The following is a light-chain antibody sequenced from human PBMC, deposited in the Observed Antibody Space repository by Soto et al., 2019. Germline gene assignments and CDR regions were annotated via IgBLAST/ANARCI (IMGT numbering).Light chain of an antibody. CDR3: QQYNSYSQT. CDR1: QSISTW. V-gene: IGKV1-5*01. J-gene: IGKJ1*01. CDR2: DAS. Sequence: DIQMTQSPSTLSASVGDGVTITCRASQSISTWLAWYQKKPGKAPKLLIYDASSLQSGVPSRFSGSASGTEVTLTISSLQPDDFATYYCQQYNSYSQTFGQGTKVDIK.